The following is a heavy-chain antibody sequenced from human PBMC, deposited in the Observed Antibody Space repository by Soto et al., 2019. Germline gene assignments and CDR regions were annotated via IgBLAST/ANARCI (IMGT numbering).Heavy chain of an antibody. D-gene: IGHD5-12*01. Sequence: ASVKVSCKASGYTFTSYAMHWVRQAPGQRLEWMGWINAGNGNTKFSQKFQGRVTITRDTSASTAYMELSSLRSEDTAVYYCARDGKESRDGYPPYFDYWGQGTLVTVSS. CDR1: GYTFTSYA. V-gene: IGHV1-3*01. CDR3: ARDGKESRDGYPPYFDY. CDR2: INAGNGNT. J-gene: IGHJ4*02.